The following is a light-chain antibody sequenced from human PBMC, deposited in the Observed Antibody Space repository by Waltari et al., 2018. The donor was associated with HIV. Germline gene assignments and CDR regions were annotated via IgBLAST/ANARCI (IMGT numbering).Light chain of an antibody. CDR3: QQFSITPIT. J-gene: IGKJ5*01. CDR2: WAS. V-gene: IGKV4-1*01. Sequence: DIVVTQSPDSLPVSLGERATINCKSSPSVLSRRDNNNYLAWYQQKPGQPPRLLIYWASIRESGVPDRFSGSGSGTDFTLTISSLQAEDVAVYYCQQFSITPITFGQGTRLEI. CDR1: PSVLSRRDNNNY.